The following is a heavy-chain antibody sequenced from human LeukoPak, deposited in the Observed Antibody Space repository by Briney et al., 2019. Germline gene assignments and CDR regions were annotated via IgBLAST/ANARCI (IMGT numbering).Heavy chain of an antibody. CDR2: IHQSGTT. J-gene: IGHJ4*02. Sequence: SETLSLTCTISGDSIDSGGYSWSWTRQPPGKGLEWIGYIHQSGTTYRNPSLSSRVTMSKDSSKNQFSLSLHSVTAADTAVYYCARRVAGSGTSYFDRWGQGTPVTVSS. D-gene: IGHD3-10*01. CDR1: GDSIDSGGYS. V-gene: IGHV4-30-2*01. CDR3: ARRVAGSGTSYFDR.